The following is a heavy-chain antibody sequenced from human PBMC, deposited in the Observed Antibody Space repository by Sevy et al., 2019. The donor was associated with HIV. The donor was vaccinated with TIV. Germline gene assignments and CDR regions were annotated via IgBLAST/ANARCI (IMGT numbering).Heavy chain of an antibody. CDR1: GFTFSSYA. V-gene: IGHV3-23*01. D-gene: IGHD3-22*01. Sequence: GGSLRLSCAASGFTFSSYAMSWVRQAPGKGLEWVSAISGSGGSTYYADSVKGRFTISRGNSKNTLYLQMNSLRAEDTAVYYCAKWRITMIVVVITSHNAFDIWGQGTMVTVSS. CDR2: ISGSGGST. J-gene: IGHJ3*02. CDR3: AKWRITMIVVVITSHNAFDI.